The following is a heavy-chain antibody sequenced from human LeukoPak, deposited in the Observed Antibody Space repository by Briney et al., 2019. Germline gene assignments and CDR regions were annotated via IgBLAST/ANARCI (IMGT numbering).Heavy chain of an antibody. CDR1: GFTFSSYA. D-gene: IGHD6-19*01. Sequence: GSSLRLSCAASGFTFSSYAMHWVRQAPGKGLEWVAVISYDGSNKYYADSVKGRFTSSRDNSKNTLYLKMNSLRAEDTAVYYCASLNIAVAGTFDYWGQGTLVTVSS. J-gene: IGHJ4*02. CDR2: ISYDGSNK. V-gene: IGHV3-30-3*01. CDR3: ASLNIAVAGTFDY.